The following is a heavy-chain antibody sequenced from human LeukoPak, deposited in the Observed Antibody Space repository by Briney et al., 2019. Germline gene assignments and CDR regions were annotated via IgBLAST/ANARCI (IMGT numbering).Heavy chain of an antibody. D-gene: IGHD2-15*01. CDR1: GYTFSNYE. V-gene: IGHV3-48*03. Sequence: GGSLTLSCAASGYTFSNYEMNWVRQAPGKGLEWVSYISSRERNIYYTHHVRGGFTISRDNHKNSLYLKIHSVRAEDTAVYYCATGGACSGGSCYGYFDYWGQGTLVTVSS. J-gene: IGHJ4*02. CDR2: ISSRERNI. CDR3: ATGGACSGGSCYGYFDY.